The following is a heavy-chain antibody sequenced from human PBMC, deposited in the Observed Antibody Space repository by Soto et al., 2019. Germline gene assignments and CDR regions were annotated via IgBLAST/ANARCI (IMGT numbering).Heavy chain of an antibody. CDR2: INHSGST. J-gene: IGHJ6*02. CDR1: GGSFSGYY. D-gene: IGHD2-15*01. V-gene: IGHV4-34*01. Sequence: QVQLQQWGAGLLKPSETLSLTCAVYGGSFSGYYWSWIRQPPGKGLEWIGEINHSGSTNYNPSLKSRVTISVDTSKNQFSLKLSSVTAADTAVYYCARGRLVVTILSRYYGMDVWGQGTTVTVSS. CDR3: ARGRLVVTILSRYYGMDV.